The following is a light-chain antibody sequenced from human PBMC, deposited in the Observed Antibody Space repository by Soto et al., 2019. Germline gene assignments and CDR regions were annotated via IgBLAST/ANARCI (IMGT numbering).Light chain of an antibody. CDR2: SDT. Sequence: SYALTQPPSVSVAPGETARISCGGNNIGSKGVHWYQQKPGQAPVLVIYSDTDLPPVIPERFSGSNSANMATLTISRVEAGDEADDYCQVWDSGSAHVLFGGGTKLTVL. J-gene: IGLJ2*01. V-gene: IGLV3-21*01. CDR1: NIGSKG. CDR3: QVWDSGSAHVL.